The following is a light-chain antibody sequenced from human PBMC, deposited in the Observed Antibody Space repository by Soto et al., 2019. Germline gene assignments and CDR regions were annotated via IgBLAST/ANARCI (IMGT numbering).Light chain of an antibody. V-gene: IGLV1-44*01. J-gene: IGLJ1*01. CDR2: SYN. CDR3: AAWDDSLNGYA. CDR1: TSNIGSTT. Sequence: QSVLTQPPSASGTPGQRVTISCSGSTSNIGSTTVNWYQQLPGTAPKLLIYSYNQRPSGVPDRFSGSKSGTSASLAISGLQSEDEADYYCAAWDDSLNGYAFGTGTKVTVL.